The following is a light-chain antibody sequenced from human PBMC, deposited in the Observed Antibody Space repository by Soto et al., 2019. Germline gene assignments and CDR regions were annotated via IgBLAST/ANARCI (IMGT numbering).Light chain of an antibody. CDR1: QSGSDSY. Sequence: EIVLTQSPGTLSLSPGERATLSCMASQSGSDSYLAWYRQKPGQPPRLLIYGVSSRGYGVPARFSGSGSGTDFTLTISRLEPEDFAVYYCQQYGSLSWTFGQGTKVDIK. V-gene: IGKV3-20*01. CDR2: GVS. CDR3: QQYGSLSWT. J-gene: IGKJ1*01.